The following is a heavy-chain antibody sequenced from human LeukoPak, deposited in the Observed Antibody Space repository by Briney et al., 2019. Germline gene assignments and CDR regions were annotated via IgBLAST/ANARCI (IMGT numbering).Heavy chain of an antibody. Sequence: TGGSLRLSCAASGFTFSSYGMIWVRQAPGKGLEWVSSLSSSRSYIYYADSVKGRFTISRDNAKNSLYLEMNSLRAGDTAVYYCARDSVLGYSSGWYRLEHFDYWGQGTLVTVSS. CDR3: ARDSVLGYSSGWYRLEHFDY. D-gene: IGHD6-19*01. V-gene: IGHV3-21*01. J-gene: IGHJ4*02. CDR1: GFTFSSYG. CDR2: LSSSRSYI.